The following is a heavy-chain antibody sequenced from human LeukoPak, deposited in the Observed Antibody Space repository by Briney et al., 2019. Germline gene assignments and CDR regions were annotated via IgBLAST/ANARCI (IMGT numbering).Heavy chain of an antibody. J-gene: IGHJ4*02. V-gene: IGHV5-10-1*01. CDR1: GYSFTSYW. CDR2: IDPSDSYT. Sequence: GEPLKISRKGSGYSFTSYWISWVRQMPGKGLEWMGRIDPSDSYTNYSPSFQGHVTISADKSISTAYLQWSSLKASDTAMYYCARQKAPYYYDSSGYYYAEFDYWGQGTLVTVSS. D-gene: IGHD3-22*01. CDR3: ARQKAPYYYDSSGYYYAEFDY.